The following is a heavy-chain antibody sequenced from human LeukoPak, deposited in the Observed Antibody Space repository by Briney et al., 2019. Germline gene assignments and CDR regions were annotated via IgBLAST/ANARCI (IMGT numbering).Heavy chain of an antibody. D-gene: IGHD3-9*01. CDR3: ARDRTGSVRDGLYY. CDR2: ISAYNGNT. J-gene: IGHJ4*02. CDR1: GYTFTSYG. V-gene: IGHV1-18*01. Sequence: VASVKVSCKTSGYTFTSYGFSWVRQAPGQGLEWVGWISAYNGNTNYAQKLQGRVTMSTDTSTSTAYMELRSLSSDDTAVYYCARDRTGSVRDGLYYWGQGTRDSVSS.